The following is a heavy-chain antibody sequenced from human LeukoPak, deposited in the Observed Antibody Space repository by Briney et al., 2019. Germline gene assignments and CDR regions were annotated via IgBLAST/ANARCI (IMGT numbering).Heavy chain of an antibody. CDR2: MNPNSGNT. V-gene: IGHV1-8*01. D-gene: IGHD3-22*01. J-gene: IGHJ4*02. CDR3: ARGTYYYDSSGYYPFDY. Sequence: GASVKVSCKASGYTFTSYDINWVRQATGQGLEGMGWMNPNSGNTGYAQKFRGRVTMTRNTSISTAYMELSSLRSEDTAVYYCARGTYYYDSSGYYPFDYWGQGTLVTVSS. CDR1: GYTFTSYD.